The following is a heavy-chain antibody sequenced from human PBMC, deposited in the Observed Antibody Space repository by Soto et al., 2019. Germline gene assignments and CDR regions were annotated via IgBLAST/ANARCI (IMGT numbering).Heavy chain of an antibody. CDR2: INHSGST. D-gene: IGHD1-26*01. J-gene: IGHJ4*02. CDR1: GGSFSGYY. Sequence: ASETLSLTCAVYGGSFSGYYWSWIRQPPGKGLEWIGEINHSGSTNYNPSPKSRVTISVDTSKNQFSLKLSSVTAADTAVYYCARRQSVGANSYIFDYWGQGTLVTVSS. V-gene: IGHV4-34*01. CDR3: ARRQSVGANSYIFDY.